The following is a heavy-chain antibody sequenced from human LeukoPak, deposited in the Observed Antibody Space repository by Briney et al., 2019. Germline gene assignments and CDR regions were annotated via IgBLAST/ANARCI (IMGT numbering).Heavy chain of an antibody. CDR1: GYIFTSYD. CDR3: ARGPINWFDP. J-gene: IGHJ5*02. Sequence: GASVKVSCKASGYIFTSYDINWVRQAPGQGVEWMGRMSPNSGNTAYAEKFQGRVTMTRDTSINTAYMDLSSLTSEDTAVYYCARGPINWFDPWGQGTLVTVSS. CDR2: MSPNSGNT. V-gene: IGHV1-8*01.